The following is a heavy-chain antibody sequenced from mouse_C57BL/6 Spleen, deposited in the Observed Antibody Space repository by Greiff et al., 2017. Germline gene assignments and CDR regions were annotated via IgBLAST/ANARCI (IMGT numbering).Heavy chain of an antibody. D-gene: IGHD1-1*01. CDR1: GYAFSSYW. CDR2: IYPGDGDT. J-gene: IGHJ2*01. V-gene: IGHV1-80*01. CDR3: AREGAGGSSSY. Sequence: VQLQESGAELVKPGASVKISCKASGYAFSSYWMNWVKQRPGKGLEWIGQIYPGDGDTNYNGKFKGKATLTADKSSSTAYMQLSSLTSEDSAVYFCAREGAGGSSSYWGQGTTLTVSS.